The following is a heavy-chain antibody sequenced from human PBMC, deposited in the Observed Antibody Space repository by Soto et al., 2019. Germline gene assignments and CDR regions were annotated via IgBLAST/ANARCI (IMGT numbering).Heavy chain of an antibody. CDR3: ARDRWPDV. CDR1: GGSISNYC. Sequence: SVPLPLTFTVSGGSISNYCWSWIRQQKAKGLDCIGYIHHSGRTNYNTSLKGRVTISVDTSKKKFSLKLRSVNVEEAAVYYCARDRWPDVLGQGTTVTVSS. CDR2: IHHSGRT. D-gene: IGHD6-13*01. J-gene: IGHJ6*02. V-gene: IGHV4-59*01.